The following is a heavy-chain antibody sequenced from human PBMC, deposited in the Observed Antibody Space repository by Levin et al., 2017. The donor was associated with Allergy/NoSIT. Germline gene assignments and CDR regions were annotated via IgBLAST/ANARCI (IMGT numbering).Heavy chain of an antibody. CDR3: AIGTAMIA. D-gene: IGHD5-18*01. CDR2: ITSSGGNT. J-gene: IGHJ5*02. Sequence: QPGGSLRLSCAASGFTFDTYDMTWVRQAPGKGLEWVSTITSSGGNTFYADSVKGRFTISRDNSKNTLYVQMKSLRVEDTAVYYCAIGTAMIAWGQGTLVTVSS. V-gene: IGHV3-23*01. CDR1: GFTFDTYD.